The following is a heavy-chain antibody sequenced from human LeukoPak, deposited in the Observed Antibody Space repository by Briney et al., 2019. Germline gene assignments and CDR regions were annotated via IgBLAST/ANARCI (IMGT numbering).Heavy chain of an antibody. Sequence: GGSLRLSCTASGFTFGDYAMSWVRQAPGKGLEWVGFIRGKAYGGTTEYAASVKGRFTISRDDSKSIAYLQMNSLKTEDTAVYYLTSTDYYDRSGYYSDYFHYWGQGPLVTVSS. CDR3: TSTDYYDRSGYYSDYFHY. CDR2: IRGKAYGGTT. CDR1: GFTFGDYA. J-gene: IGHJ4*01. V-gene: IGHV3-49*04. D-gene: IGHD3-22*01.